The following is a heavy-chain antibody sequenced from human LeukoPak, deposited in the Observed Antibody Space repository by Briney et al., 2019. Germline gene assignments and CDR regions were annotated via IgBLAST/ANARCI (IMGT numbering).Heavy chain of an antibody. CDR2: IIPIFGSG. CDR3: AKAGAAAIFDY. CDR1: GGTFSSYT. V-gene: IGHV1-69*13. Sequence: GASVKVSCKASGGTFSSYTISWVRLAPGQGLEWMGGIIPIFGSGNYAQKFRDRVTITADESTSTAYMELSSLRSEDTAVYYCAKAGAAAIFDYWGQGTLVTVSS. D-gene: IGHD6-13*01. J-gene: IGHJ4*02.